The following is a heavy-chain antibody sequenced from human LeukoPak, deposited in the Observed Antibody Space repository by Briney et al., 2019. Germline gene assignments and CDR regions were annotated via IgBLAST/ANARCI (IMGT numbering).Heavy chain of an antibody. CDR3: ARYRQSFIAAAGTGFDY. V-gene: IGHV4-39*07. Sequence: PSETLSLTCTVSGGSISSSSYYWGWIRQPPGKGLEWIGSIYYSGSTYYNPSLKSRVTTSVDTSKNQFSLKLSSVTAADTAVYYCARYRQSFIAAAGTGFDYWGQGTLVTVSS. CDR2: IYYSGST. D-gene: IGHD6-13*01. J-gene: IGHJ4*02. CDR1: GGSISSSSYY.